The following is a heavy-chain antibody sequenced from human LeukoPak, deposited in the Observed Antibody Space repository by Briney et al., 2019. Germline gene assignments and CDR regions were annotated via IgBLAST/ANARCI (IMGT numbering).Heavy chain of an antibody. CDR2: ISSASNT. J-gene: IGHJ5*02. CDR3: AKYIATSGTAGGRCFDP. Sequence: PGGSLRLSCAASGFTFSNYPMSWVRQAPGKGLEWVSTISSASNTYYADSVKGRFTLSRDNSKNTLYLLMNSLRAEDTAFYYCAKYIATSGTAGGRCFDPWGQGTLVTVSS. V-gene: IGHV3-23*01. CDR1: GFTFSNYP. D-gene: IGHD6-13*01.